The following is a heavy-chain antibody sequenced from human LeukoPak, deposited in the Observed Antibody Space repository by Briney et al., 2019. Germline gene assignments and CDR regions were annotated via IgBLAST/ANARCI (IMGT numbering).Heavy chain of an antibody. CDR3: ARDPGQYYDILTGYYTPYYFDY. V-gene: IGHV1-18*01. CDR2: ISTYNADT. CDR1: GYTFTSYD. D-gene: IGHD3-9*01. J-gene: IGHJ4*02. Sequence: ASVKVSCKASGYTFTSYDINWVRQAPGQGLEWMGWISTYNADTGYAQKFQGRVTMTTETSTSTAYMELRSLTSDDTAVYYCARDPGQYYDILTGYYTPYYFDYWGQGTLVTVSS.